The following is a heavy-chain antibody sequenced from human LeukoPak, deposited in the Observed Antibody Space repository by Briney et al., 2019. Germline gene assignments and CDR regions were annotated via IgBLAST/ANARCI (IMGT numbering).Heavy chain of an antibody. CDR1: GGSISSYSYY. V-gene: IGHV4-39*01. CDR2: IYYSGST. J-gene: IGHJ4*02. CDR3: ARRRYSGSYPVWTFDY. Sequence: SETLSLTCTVSGGSISSYSYYWGWLRQPPGKGLEWIGTIYYSGSTYYNPSLKSRVTISVDTSKNQFSLKLNSVTAADTAVYYCARRRYSGSYPVWTFDYWGQGTLVTVSS. D-gene: IGHD1-26*01.